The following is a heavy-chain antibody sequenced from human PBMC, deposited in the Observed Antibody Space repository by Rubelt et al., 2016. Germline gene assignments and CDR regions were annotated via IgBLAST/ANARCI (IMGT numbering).Heavy chain of an antibody. Sequence: QLAQSGAEVKKPGASVKVSCKASGFTFTSSAMQWVRQARGQRLEWIGWIVVGSGNTNYAQKFQERVTITREMSTSTAYMELSSLRSEDTAVYYCAADQGSYSIDAFDIWGQGTMVTVSS. CDR2: IVVGSGNT. V-gene: IGHV1-58*02. D-gene: IGHD1-26*01. J-gene: IGHJ3*02. CDR1: GFTFTSSA. CDR3: AADQGSYSIDAFDI.